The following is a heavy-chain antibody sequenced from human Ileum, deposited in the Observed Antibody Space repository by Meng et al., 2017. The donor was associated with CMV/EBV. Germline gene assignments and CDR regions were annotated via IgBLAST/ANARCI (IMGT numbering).Heavy chain of an antibody. CDR2: TYYRSRWNN. V-gene: IGHV6-1*01. J-gene: IGHJ4*02. CDR1: GDSVSSNSVA. CDR3: ASVSGGYFDY. D-gene: IGHD3-10*02. Sequence: SQTLSLTCAISGDSVSSNSVAWNWIRQSPSRGLEWLGRTYYRSRWNNDYAVSVKGRIAINPDTSKNQFSLQLNSVTPEDTAVYFCASVSGGYFDYWGQGTLVTVSS.